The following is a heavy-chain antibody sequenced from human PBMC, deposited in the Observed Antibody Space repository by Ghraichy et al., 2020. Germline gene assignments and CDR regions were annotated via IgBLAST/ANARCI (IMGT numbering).Heavy chain of an antibody. D-gene: IGHD3-10*01. CDR3: APRRGFGELFPGGDY. Sequence: GGSLRLSCAASGFTFSSYAMSWVRQAPGKGLEWVSAISGSGGSTYYADSVKGRFTISRDNSKNTLYLQMNSLRAEDTAVYYCAPRRGFGELFPGGDYWGQGPLVTVSS. V-gene: IGHV3-23*01. CDR1: GFTFSSYA. CDR2: ISGSGGST. J-gene: IGHJ4*02.